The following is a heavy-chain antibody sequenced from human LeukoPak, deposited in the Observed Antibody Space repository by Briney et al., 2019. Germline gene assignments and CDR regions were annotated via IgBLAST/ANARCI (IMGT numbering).Heavy chain of an antibody. CDR2: IYYSGST. CDR1: GGSIGSGGYY. CDR3: AMGGYRGGGFDY. Sequence: SETLSLTCTVSGGSIGSGGYYWSWIRQHPGKGLEWIGYIYYSGSTYYNPSLKSRVTISVDTSKNQFSLKLSSVTAADTAVYYCAMGGYRGGGFDYWGQGVLVTVSS. J-gene: IGHJ4*02. D-gene: IGHD3-22*01. V-gene: IGHV4-31*03.